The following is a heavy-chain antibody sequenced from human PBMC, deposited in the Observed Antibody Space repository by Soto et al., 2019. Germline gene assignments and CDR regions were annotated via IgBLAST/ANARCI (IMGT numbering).Heavy chain of an antibody. CDR3: ARRGALTSYYYGYYFDY. Sequence: ASVKVSCKASGYTFTGYYMHWVRQAPGQGLEWMGWINPNSGGTNYAQKFQGWVTMTRDTSISTAYMELSSLTSEDTAVYYCARRGALTSYYYGYYFDYWGQGTLVTVSS. CDR2: INPNSGGT. D-gene: IGHD3-9*01. CDR1: GYTFTGYY. J-gene: IGHJ4*02. V-gene: IGHV1-2*04.